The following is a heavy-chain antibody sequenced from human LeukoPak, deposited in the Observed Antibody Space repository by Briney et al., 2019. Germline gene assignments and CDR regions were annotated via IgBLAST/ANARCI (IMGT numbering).Heavy chain of an antibody. CDR1: GGSISSSSYY. CDR3: ARRGPPRTMLRGVKSGWFDP. CDR2: IYYSGST. J-gene: IGHJ5*02. V-gene: IGHV4-39*07. D-gene: IGHD3-10*01. Sequence: SETLSLTCTVSGGSISSSSYYWGWIRQPPGKGLEWIGSIYYSGSTYYNPSLKSRVTISIDTSKNQFSLKLSSVTAADTAVYYCARRGPPRTMLRGVKSGWFDPWGQGTLVTVSS.